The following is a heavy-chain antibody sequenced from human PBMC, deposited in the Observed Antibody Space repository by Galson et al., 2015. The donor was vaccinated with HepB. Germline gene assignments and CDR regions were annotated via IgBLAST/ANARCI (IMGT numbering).Heavy chain of an antibody. Sequence: SVKVSCKASGYTFTTFYMNWVRQAPGQGLEWLGIVNLSGGSTSYAQKFQGRVTMTRDTSTSTVYMELSSLRSEDTAVYYCASYCSGGGCYSKNYYGMDVWGQGTTVTVSS. CDR2: VNLSGGST. CDR3: ASYCSGGGCYSKNYYGMDV. CDR1: GYTFTTFY. J-gene: IGHJ6*02. V-gene: IGHV1-46*01. D-gene: IGHD2-15*01.